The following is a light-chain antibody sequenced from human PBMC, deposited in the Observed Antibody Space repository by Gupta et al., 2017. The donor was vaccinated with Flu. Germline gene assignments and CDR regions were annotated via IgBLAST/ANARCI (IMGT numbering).Light chain of an antibody. CDR3: SSYTDANTLV. Sequence: QSALTQPASVSGSPGQSITISCSGTHSDVGGYQFVTWYQHHPGRAPKLLIYEVTKRPSEISDRFSGSKSGNTASLTISGLQPEDEADYFCSSYTDANTLVFGSGTRVTVL. J-gene: IGLJ1*01. CDR2: EVT. V-gene: IGLV2-14*01. CDR1: HSDVGGYQF.